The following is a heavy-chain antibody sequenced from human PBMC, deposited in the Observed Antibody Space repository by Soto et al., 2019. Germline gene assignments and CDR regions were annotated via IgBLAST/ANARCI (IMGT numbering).Heavy chain of an antibody. CDR3: AKGGRQWLVTSDFNY. CDR1: GFTFSNYG. Sequence: HPGGSLRLSCAASGFTFSNYGMHWVRQAPGKGLEWVAGVALDGRNTHYADSVKGRFTISRDSSKNTVSLEMTSLRAEDTAVYYCAKGGRQWLVTSDFNYWRQGALVTVS. V-gene: IGHV3-30*18. D-gene: IGHD6-19*01. CDR2: VALDGRNT. J-gene: IGHJ4*02.